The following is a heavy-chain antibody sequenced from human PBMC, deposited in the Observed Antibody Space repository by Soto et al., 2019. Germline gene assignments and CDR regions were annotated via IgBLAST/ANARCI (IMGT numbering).Heavy chain of an antibody. CDR3: ARSVAGNHYFDY. CDR1: GFTFSDYY. J-gene: IGHJ4*02. V-gene: IGHV3-11*01. D-gene: IGHD6-19*01. CDR2: ISSSADTI. Sequence: GGSLRLSCAASGFTFSDYYMSWIRQAPGKGLEWVSYISSSADTIYYADSVKGRFTISRDNAKNSLYLQMNSLRAEDTAVYYCARSVAGNHYFDYWGQGTLVTVSA.